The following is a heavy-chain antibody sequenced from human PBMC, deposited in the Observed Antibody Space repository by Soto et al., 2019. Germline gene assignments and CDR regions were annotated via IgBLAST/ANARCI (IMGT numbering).Heavy chain of an antibody. CDR1: GFTFSSYS. V-gene: IGHV3-21*01. CDR3: ARDYYDSSGYLAPLDY. D-gene: IGHD3-22*01. Sequence: PGGSLRLSCAASGFTFSSYSMNWVRQAPGKGLEWVSSISSSSSYIYYADSVKGRFTISRDNAKNSLYLQMNSLRAEDTVVFYFARDYYDSSGYLAPLDYWGQGTLVTVSS. CDR2: ISSSSSYI. J-gene: IGHJ4*02.